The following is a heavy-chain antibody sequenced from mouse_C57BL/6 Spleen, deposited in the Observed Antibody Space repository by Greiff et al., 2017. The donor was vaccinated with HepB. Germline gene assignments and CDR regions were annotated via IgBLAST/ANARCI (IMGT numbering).Heavy chain of an antibody. CDR3: ARTGVRSWYFDV. V-gene: IGHV1-69*01. Sequence: VQLQQPGAELVMPGASVKLSCKASGYTFTSYWMHWVKQRPGQGLEWIGEIDPSDSYTNYNQKFKGKSTLTVDKSSSTAYMQLSSLTSEDSAVYYGARTGVRSWYFDVWGTGTTVTVSA. CDR1: GYTFTSYW. CDR2: IDPSDSYT. D-gene: IGHD2-1*01. J-gene: IGHJ1*03.